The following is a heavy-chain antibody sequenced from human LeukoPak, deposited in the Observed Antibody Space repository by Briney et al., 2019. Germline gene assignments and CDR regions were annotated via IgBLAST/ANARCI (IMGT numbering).Heavy chain of an antibody. Sequence: SVKVSCKASGGTFSTYAISWVRQAPGQGLEWMGGIIPIFGTANYAQKFQGRVTITADESTSTAYMELSSLRSEDTAVYYCARDSSSGRNSPGYWGQGTLVTVSS. CDR3: ARDSSSGRNSPGY. D-gene: IGHD6-19*01. CDR2: IIPIFGTA. V-gene: IGHV1-69*13. J-gene: IGHJ4*02. CDR1: GGTFSTYA.